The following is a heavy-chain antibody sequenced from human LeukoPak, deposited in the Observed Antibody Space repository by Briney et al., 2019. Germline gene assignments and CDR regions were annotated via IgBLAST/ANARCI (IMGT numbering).Heavy chain of an antibody. D-gene: IGHD6-19*01. CDR1: GLTVSNNY. J-gene: IGHJ4*02. CDR2: IYSAGST. CDR3: VRGLGYSSGWFESSGYFDY. Sequence: PGGSLRLSCGASGLTVSNNYMGWIRQAPGKGLEWVSVIYSAGSTYYAESVRGRSTISRDKSKNTLYLQMNSLTAKDTAVYYCVRGLGYSSGWFESSGYFDYWGQGTLVTVSS. V-gene: IGHV3-66*01.